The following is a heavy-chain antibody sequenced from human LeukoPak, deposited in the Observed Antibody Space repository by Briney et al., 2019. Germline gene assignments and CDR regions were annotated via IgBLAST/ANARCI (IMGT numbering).Heavy chain of an antibody. CDR2: IIPILGIA. CDR1: GGTFSSYA. Sequence: SVEVSCKASGGTFSSYAISWVRQAPGQGLEWMGRIIPILGIANYAQKFQGRVTITADKSTSTAYMELSSLRSEDTAVYYCARELPHSSSWLFDYWGQGTLVTVSS. J-gene: IGHJ4*02. CDR3: ARELPHSSSWLFDY. D-gene: IGHD6-13*01. V-gene: IGHV1-69*04.